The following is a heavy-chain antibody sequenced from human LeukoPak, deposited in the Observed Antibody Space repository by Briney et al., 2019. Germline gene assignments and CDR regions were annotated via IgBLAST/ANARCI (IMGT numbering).Heavy chain of an antibody. J-gene: IGHJ3*02. Sequence: GESLKISCQGSGYSFTSYWMGWVRQMPGKGLEWMGVIYPGDSDTRYSPSFQGQVTISADKSISTAYLQRSSLKASDTAMYYCARHDIVVVVAATPGAFDIWGQGTMVTVSS. CDR1: GYSFTSYW. V-gene: IGHV5-51*01. CDR2: IYPGDSDT. CDR3: ARHDIVVVVAATPGAFDI. D-gene: IGHD2-15*01.